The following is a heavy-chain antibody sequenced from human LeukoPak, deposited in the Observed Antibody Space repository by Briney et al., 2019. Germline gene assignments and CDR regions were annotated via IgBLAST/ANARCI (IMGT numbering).Heavy chain of an antibody. Sequence: GESLQISCKGSGYGFTSYWIGWVRQMPGKGLEWMGIIYPGDSDTRYSPSFQGQVTISADKSISTAYLQWSSLKASDTAMYYCARGGYSSGWYPGYFQHWGQGTLVTVSS. CDR3: ARGGYSSGWYPGYFQH. CDR2: IYPGDSDT. D-gene: IGHD6-19*01. J-gene: IGHJ1*01. V-gene: IGHV5-51*01. CDR1: GYGFTSYW.